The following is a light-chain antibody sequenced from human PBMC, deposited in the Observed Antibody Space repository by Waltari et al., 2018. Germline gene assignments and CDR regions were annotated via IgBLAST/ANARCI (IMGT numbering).Light chain of an antibody. CDR2: DDS. Sequence: SHVLTQPPSLSVAPGKTARLTCGGNNIGSKSVHCYQQKPGQAPVLVVYDDSDRPSGIPERFSGSNSGNTATLTISRVEAGDEADYYCQVWDSSSDHPYVFGTGTKVTVL. V-gene: IGLV3-21*03. J-gene: IGLJ1*01. CDR1: NIGSKS. CDR3: QVWDSSSDHPYV.